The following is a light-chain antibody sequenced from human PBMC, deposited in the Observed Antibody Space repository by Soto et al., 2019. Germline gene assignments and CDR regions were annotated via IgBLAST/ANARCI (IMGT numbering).Light chain of an antibody. CDR2: WAS. J-gene: IGKJ1*01. Sequence: DIVMTQSPDSLAVSLGERATINCKSSQSVLYSSNNKNYLAWYQQKPGQPPKLLIHWASTRESGVPERFSGCGSGTDFTLTISSLQAEDVAVYYCQQYYSTLWTFGQGTKVEIK. CDR3: QQYYSTLWT. V-gene: IGKV4-1*01. CDR1: QSVLYSSNNKNY.